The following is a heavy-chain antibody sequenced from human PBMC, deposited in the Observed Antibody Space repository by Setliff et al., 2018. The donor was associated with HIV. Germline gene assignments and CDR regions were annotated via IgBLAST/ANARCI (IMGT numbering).Heavy chain of an antibody. J-gene: IGHJ4*02. CDR1: GYSFTNYW. Sequence: GESLKISCKGSGYSFTNYWIGWVRQMPGKGPEWMGIIYPGDSDTRYSPSFQGQVTISVDRSISTAYLQWSSLKASDTAMYYCARHGGGNRYNNFWSGYYSFFDYWGQGTLVTVSS. D-gene: IGHD3-3*01. CDR3: ARHGGGNRYNNFWSGYYSFFDY. CDR2: IYPGDSDT. V-gene: IGHV5-51*01.